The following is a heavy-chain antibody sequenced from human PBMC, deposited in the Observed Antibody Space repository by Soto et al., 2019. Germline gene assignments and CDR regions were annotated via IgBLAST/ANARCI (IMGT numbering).Heavy chain of an antibody. V-gene: IGHV4-31*03. Sequence: PSGTLSLTCTVSGGSISSCGYYWSWIRQHPGKGLEWIGYIYYSGSTYYNPSLKSRVTISVDTSKNQFSLKLSSVTAADTAVYYCARGSWLDTAFYGMDVWGQGTTVTVSS. D-gene: IGHD5-18*01. CDR3: ARGSWLDTAFYGMDV. CDR2: IYYSGST. CDR1: GGSISSCGYY. J-gene: IGHJ6*02.